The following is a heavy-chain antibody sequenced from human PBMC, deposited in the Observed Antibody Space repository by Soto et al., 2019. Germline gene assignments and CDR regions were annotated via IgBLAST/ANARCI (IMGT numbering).Heavy chain of an antibody. CDR1: GGSISSGGYY. D-gene: IGHD4-17*01. CDR3: AITQESDYGDYDARFDP. Sequence: PSETLSLTCTVSGGSISSGGYYWSWIRQHPGKGLEWIGYIYYSGSTYYNPSLKSRVTISVDTSKNQFSLKLSSVTAADTAVYYCAITQESDYGDYDARFDPWGQGTLVTVS. J-gene: IGHJ5*02. V-gene: IGHV4-31*03. CDR2: IYYSGST.